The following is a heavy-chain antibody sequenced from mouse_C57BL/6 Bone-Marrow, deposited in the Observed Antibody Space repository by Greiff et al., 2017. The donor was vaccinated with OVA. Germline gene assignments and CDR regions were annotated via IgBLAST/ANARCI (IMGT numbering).Heavy chain of an antibody. J-gene: IGHJ4*01. CDR2: IDPESGGT. V-gene: IGHV1-15*01. CDR1: GYTFTDYE. D-gene: IGHD2-1*01. CDR3: TRAGGNYDYYAMDY. Sequence: VKLVESGAELVRPGASVTLSCKASGYTFTDYEMHWVKQTPVHGLEWIGAIDPESGGTAYNQKFKGKAILTADKSSSTAYMELRSLTSEDSAVYYCTRAGGNYDYYAMDYWGQGTSVTVSS.